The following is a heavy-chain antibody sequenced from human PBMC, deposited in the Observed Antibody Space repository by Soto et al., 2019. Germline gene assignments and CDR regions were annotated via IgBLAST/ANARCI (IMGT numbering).Heavy chain of an antibody. D-gene: IGHD6-19*01. V-gene: IGHV1-69*13. CDR1: GGTFSSYA. CDR2: IIPIFGTA. CDR3: ARQNSIGWSYYYGMDV. Sequence: GASVKVSCKASGGTFSSYAISWVRQAPGQGLEWMGGIIPIFGTANYAQKFQGRVTITADESTSTAYMELSSLRSEDTAVYYCARQNSIGWSYYYGMDVWGQGTTVTVSS. J-gene: IGHJ6*02.